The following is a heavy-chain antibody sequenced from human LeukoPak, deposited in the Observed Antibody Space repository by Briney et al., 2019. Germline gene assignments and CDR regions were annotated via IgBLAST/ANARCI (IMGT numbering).Heavy chain of an antibody. J-gene: IGHJ3*02. Sequence: GDSLKISCKGSGYSFTSYWIGWVRQMPGKGLEWMGIIYPGDSDTRYSPSFQGQVTISADKSISTAYLQWSSLKASDTAMYYCARHKLLGYSYGSDAFDIWGQGTMVTVSS. D-gene: IGHD5-18*01. CDR3: ARHKLLGYSYGSDAFDI. CDR2: IYPGDSDT. CDR1: GYSFTSYW. V-gene: IGHV5-51*01.